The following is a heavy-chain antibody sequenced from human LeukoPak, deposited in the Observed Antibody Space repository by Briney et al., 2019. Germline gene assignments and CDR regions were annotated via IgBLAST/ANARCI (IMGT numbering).Heavy chain of an antibody. CDR2: ISSSSYI. J-gene: IGHJ4*02. D-gene: IGHD5-18*01. V-gene: IGHV3-21*01. CDR3: ARGGVDTAMVSDY. Sequence: GGSLRLSCAASGFTLSSYSMNWVRQAPGKGLEWVSSISSSSYIYYADSVKGRYTISRDNAKNSLYLQMNSLGAEDTAVYYCARGGVDTAMVSDYWGQGTLVTVSS. CDR1: GFTLSSYS.